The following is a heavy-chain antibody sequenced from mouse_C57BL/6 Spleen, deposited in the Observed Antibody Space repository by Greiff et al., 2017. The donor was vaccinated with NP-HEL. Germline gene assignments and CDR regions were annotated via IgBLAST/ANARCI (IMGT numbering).Heavy chain of an antibody. V-gene: IGHV5-17*01. Sequence: EVKLMESGGGLVKPGGSLKLSCAASGFTFSDYGMHWVRQAPEKGLEWVAYISSGSSTIYYADTVKGRFNIYRDNAKNTLFLQMTSLRSEDTAMYYCASTPLYYDYGSYFDYWGQGTTLTVSS. CDR1: GFTFSDYG. J-gene: IGHJ2*01. D-gene: IGHD2-4*01. CDR3: ASTPLYYDYGSYFDY. CDR2: ISSGSSTI.